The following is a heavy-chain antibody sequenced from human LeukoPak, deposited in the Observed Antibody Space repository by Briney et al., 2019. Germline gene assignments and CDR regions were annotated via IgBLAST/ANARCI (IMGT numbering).Heavy chain of an antibody. D-gene: IGHD6-13*01. CDR3: ARGRSGLAAAGTYDY. CDR2: INPNSGRT. CDR1: GYTFTGSD. J-gene: IGHJ4*02. V-gene: IGHV1-8*01. Sequence: ASVKASCKASGYTFTGSDINWVRQAAGQGLEWMGWINPNSGRTGYAQKFQGRVTMTANTSISTAYMELSSLRFDDTAVYYCARGRSGLAAAGTYDYWGQGTLITVSS.